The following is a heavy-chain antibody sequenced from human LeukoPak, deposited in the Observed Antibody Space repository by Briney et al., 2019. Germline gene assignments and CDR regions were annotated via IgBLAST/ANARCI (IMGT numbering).Heavy chain of an antibody. J-gene: IGHJ4*02. Sequence: GGSLTLSCAASGFTFSSYWMSWVRQARGKGREWVANIKQDGSDKYYVDSVKGRFTISRDNAKNSLYLQMNSLRAEDTAVYYCARDKSYNWNYGSLMDYWGREPWSPSPQ. V-gene: IGHV3-7*01. CDR1: GFTFSSYW. D-gene: IGHD1-7*01. CDR2: IKQDGSDK. CDR3: ARDKSYNWNYGSLMDY.